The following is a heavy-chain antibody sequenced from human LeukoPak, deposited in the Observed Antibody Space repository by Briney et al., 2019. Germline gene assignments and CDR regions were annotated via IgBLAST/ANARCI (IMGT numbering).Heavy chain of an antibody. V-gene: IGHV3-21*01. J-gene: IGHJ4*02. CDR1: GFTFSSYS. Sequence: PGGSLRLSCAASGFTFSSYSMNWVRQAPGKGLEWVSSISSSSSYIYYADSVKGRFTISRDNAKNSLYLQMNGLRAEDTAVYYFARDALSITMIVVPNFDYWGQGTLVTVSS. CDR3: ARDALSITMIVVPNFDY. CDR2: ISSSSSYI. D-gene: IGHD3-22*01.